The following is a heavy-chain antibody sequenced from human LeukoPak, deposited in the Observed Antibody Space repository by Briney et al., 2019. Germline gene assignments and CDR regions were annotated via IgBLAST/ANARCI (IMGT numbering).Heavy chain of an antibody. CDR2: IIPIFGTA. CDR3: ARSSIIAAAGPYYFDY. V-gene: IGHV1-69*06. D-gene: IGHD6-13*01. J-gene: IGHJ4*02. CDR1: GGTFSSYA. Sequence: SVKVSCKASGGTFSSYAISWVRQAPGQGLEWMGGIIPIFGTANYAQKFRGRVTITADKSTSTAYMELSSLRSEDTAVYYCARSSIIAAAGPYYFDYWGQGTLVSVSS.